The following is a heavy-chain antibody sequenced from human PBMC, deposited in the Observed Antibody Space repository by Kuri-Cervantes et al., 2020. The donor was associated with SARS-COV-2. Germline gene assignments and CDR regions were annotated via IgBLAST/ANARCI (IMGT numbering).Heavy chain of an antibody. J-gene: IGHJ4*02. D-gene: IGHD6-19*01. CDR1: GDSVSSNSAA. Sequence: SQTLSLTCAISGDSVSSNSAAWNWIRQSPSRGLEWLGRTYYRSKWYNDYAVSVKSRITINPDTSKNQFSLQLNSVTPEDTAVYYCARARRSSGWYGAPFDYWGQGTLVTVSS. CDR2: TYYRSKWYN. CDR3: ARARRSSGWYGAPFDY. V-gene: IGHV6-1*01.